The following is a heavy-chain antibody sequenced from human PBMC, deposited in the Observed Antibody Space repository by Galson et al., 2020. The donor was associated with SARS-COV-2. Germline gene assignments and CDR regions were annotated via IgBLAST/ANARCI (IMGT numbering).Heavy chain of an antibody. J-gene: IGHJ4*02. Sequence: SETLSLTCTVSGYSISSGYYWGWIRQPPGKGLEWIGSIYHSGSTYYNPSLKSRVTISVDTSKNHFSLKLSSVTAADTAVYYCARDRYCSSTSCPFDYWGQGTLVTVSS. D-gene: IGHD2-2*01. CDR3: ARDRYCSSTSCPFDY. CDR2: IYHSGST. V-gene: IGHV4-38-2*02. CDR1: GYSISSGYY.